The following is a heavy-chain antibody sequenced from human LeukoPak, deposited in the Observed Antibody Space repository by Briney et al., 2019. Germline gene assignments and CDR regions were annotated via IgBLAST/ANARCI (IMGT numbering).Heavy chain of an antibody. Sequence: GGSLRPSSAASGFTSDDYAIHWVRQAPGKGLEWVSLISGDGGSTYYADSVKGRFTISRDNSKNSLYPQMNSLRAEDTALYYCAKADYYDSSGFFDYWGQGTLVTVSS. J-gene: IGHJ4*02. CDR3: AKADYYDSSGFFDY. CDR2: ISGDGGST. CDR1: GFTSDDYA. D-gene: IGHD3-22*01. V-gene: IGHV3-43*02.